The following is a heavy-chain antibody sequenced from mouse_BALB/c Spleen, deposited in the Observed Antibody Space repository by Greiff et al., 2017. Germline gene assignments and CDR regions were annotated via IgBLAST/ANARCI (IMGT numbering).Heavy chain of an antibody. CDR1: GFNIKDYY. CDR3: ARSDEPNYFDY. V-gene: IGHV14-1*02. CDR2: IDPENGNT. J-gene: IGHJ2*01. Sequence: EVKLMESGAELVRPGALVKLSCKASGFNIKDYYMHWVKQRPEQGLEWIGWIDPENGNTIYDPKFQGKASITADTSSNTAYLQLSSLTSEDTAVYYCARSDEPNYFDYWGQGTTLTVSS.